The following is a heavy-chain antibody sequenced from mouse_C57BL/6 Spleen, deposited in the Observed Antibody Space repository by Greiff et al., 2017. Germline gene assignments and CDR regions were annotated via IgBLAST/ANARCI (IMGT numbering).Heavy chain of an antibody. Sequence: VQLQQPGAELVKPGASVKLSCTASGYNFTSYWMHWVKQRPGRGLEWIGVIDPSDSYTNYNQKFKGKATLTVDTSSSTAYMQLSSLTSEDSAVYYCARSDSNGAMDYWSQGTSGTVCS. CDR3: ARSDSNGAMDY. J-gene: IGHJ4*01. V-gene: IGHV1-69*02. D-gene: IGHD2-5*01. CDR2: IDPSDSYT. CDR1: GYNFTSYW.